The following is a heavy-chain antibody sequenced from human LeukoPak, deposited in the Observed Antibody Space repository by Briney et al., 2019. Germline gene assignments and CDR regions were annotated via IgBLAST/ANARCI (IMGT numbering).Heavy chain of an antibody. Sequence: SETLSLTCAVYGGSFSGYYWSWIRQPPGKGLEWIGEINHSGSTNYNPSLKSRVTISVDTSKNQFSLKLSSVTAADTAVYYCARGKGLDCGVDCYSFSQDYWGQGTLVTVSS. D-gene: IGHD2-21*02. V-gene: IGHV4-34*01. CDR3: ARGKGLDCGVDCYSFSQDY. CDR1: GGSFSGYY. CDR2: INHSGST. J-gene: IGHJ4*02.